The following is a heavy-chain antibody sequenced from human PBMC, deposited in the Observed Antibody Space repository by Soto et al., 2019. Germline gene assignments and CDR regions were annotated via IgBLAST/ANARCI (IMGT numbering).Heavy chain of an antibody. CDR2: IYYSGST. J-gene: IGHJ4*02. D-gene: IGHD6-13*01. V-gene: IGHV4-30-4*01. Sequence: PSETLSLTRPVSGGSISSGDYYWSWIRQPPGKGLEWIGSIYYSGSTYYNPSLKSRVTISVDTSKNQFSLKLNSVTAADTAVYYCASRHSSPYFDYWGQGTLVTVSS. CDR3: ASRHSSPYFDY. CDR1: GGSISSGDYY.